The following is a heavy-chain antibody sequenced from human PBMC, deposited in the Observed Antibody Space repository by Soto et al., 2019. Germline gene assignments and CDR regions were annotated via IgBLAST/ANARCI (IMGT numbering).Heavy chain of an antibody. CDR3: AKTNTAVVTAWFDP. Sequence: PGGSLRLSCAASGFTFGTYAMTWVRQAPGKGLEWVSGISGSGGNTYYADSVKGRFTISRDNSKNTLYLEMNSLRAEDTVLYYCAKTNTAVVTAWFDPWGQGTLVTVSS. D-gene: IGHD6-13*01. CDR1: GFTFGTYA. CDR2: ISGSGGNT. J-gene: IGHJ5*02. V-gene: IGHV3-23*01.